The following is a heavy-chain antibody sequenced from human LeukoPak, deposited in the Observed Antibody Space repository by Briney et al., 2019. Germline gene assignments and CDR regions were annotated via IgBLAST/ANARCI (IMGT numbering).Heavy chain of an antibody. CDR2: ISYDGSNK. D-gene: IGHD3-22*01. V-gene: IGHV3-30-3*01. CDR3: ARAHQYYYDSSGYSANYFDY. CDR1: GFTFSSYA. J-gene: IGHJ4*02. Sequence: PRGSLRLSCAASGFTFSSYAMHWVRQAPGKGLEWVAVISYDGSNKYYADSVKGRFTISRDNSKNTLYLQMNSLRAEDTAVYYCARAHQYYYDSSGYSANYFDYWGQGTLVTVSS.